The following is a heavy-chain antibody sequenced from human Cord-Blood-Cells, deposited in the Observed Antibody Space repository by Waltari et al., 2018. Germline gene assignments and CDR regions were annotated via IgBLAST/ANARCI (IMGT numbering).Heavy chain of an antibody. D-gene: IGHD5-12*01. J-gene: IGHJ6*02. Sequence: QVQLQESGPGLVKPSQTLSLTCTVSGGSISSGSYYWSWIRQPAGKGLEWIGYTYTSGRTNHTPAPQKPSPLTVDPAKNQFPLKLSSWTAADTAVYYGARDSHGVATGGTYYYYGMDVWGQGTTVTVSS. CDR1: GGSISSGSYY. V-gene: IGHV4-61*09. CDR2: TYTSGRT. CDR3: ARDSHGVATGGTYYYYGMDV.